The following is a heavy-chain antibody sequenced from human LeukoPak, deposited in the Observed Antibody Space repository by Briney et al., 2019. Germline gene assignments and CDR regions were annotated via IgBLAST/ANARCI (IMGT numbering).Heavy chain of an antibody. CDR1: GYISTNYW. V-gene: IGHV5-51*01. CDR2: IYPGDSDT. J-gene: IGHJ4*02. D-gene: IGHD6-19*01. CDR3: ARRVERGSGYDY. Sequence: GESLKISCKGSGYISTNYWIAWVRQMPGKGLEWMGTIYPGDSDTRYSPSFQGQITISDEKSISTAHLQWSSLKASDTAMYYCARRVERGSGYDYWGQGTLVTVSS.